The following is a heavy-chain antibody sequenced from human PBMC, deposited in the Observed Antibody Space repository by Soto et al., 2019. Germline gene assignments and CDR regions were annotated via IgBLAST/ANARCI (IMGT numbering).Heavy chain of an antibody. J-gene: IGHJ4*02. CDR1: GGSIDSGAYS. V-gene: IGHV4-30-2*01. D-gene: IGHD6-19*01. CDR3: ARIHWTQSSLYY. CDR2: VTHTGTA. Sequence: SETLSLTCAVSGGSIDSGAYSLSWIRQPPGKGLEWIGYVTHTGTAYSIPSLNGRLTLSVDSSQTQFSLKLTSVTAADSAVYYCARIHWTQSSLYYWGQGTLVTVSS.